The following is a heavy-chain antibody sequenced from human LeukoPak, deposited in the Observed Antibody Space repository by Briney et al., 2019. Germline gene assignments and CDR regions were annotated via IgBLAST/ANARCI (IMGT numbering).Heavy chain of an antibody. CDR3: ARDGYYYDSSGYYY. CDR1: GFTFSSYS. CDR2: ISSSSYI. D-gene: IGHD3-22*01. J-gene: IGHJ4*02. V-gene: IGHV3-21*01. Sequence: GGSLRLSCAASGFTFSSYSMNWVRQAPGKGLEWVSSISSSSYIYYADSVKGRFTISRDNAKNSLYLQMNSLRAEDTAVYYCARDGYYYDSSGYYYWGQGTLVTVSS.